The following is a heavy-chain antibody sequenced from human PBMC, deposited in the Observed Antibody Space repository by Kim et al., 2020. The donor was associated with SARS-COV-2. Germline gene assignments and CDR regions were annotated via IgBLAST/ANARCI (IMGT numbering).Heavy chain of an antibody. CDR1: GFTFTGYA. CDR2: IDGSDGTT. Sequence: GGSLRLSCTTSGFTFTGYAMSWVRQAPGKGLEWVSSIDGSDGTTHYADSVKGRFTISRDNSKNTLYLQMNSLRADDTAVYYCMKGGWGWIWDHWGQGT. D-gene: IGHD2-2*03. J-gene: IGHJ4*02. V-gene: IGHV3-23*01. CDR3: MKGGWGWIWDH.